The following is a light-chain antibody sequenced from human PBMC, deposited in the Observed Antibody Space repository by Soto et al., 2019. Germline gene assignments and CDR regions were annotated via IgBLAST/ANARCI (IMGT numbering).Light chain of an antibody. V-gene: IGKV3-11*01. CDR3: QQRNFWPPT. J-gene: IGKJ3*01. CDR1: QGIGNY. CDR2: DAS. Sequence: EDVLTQSPAILSLSPGERATLSCRASQGIGNYLAWYQQKPGQAPRLLIYDASNRATGIPARFSGSGSDTDFTLTIDSLEPEDSAVYYCQQRNFWPPTFGPGTRVEIK.